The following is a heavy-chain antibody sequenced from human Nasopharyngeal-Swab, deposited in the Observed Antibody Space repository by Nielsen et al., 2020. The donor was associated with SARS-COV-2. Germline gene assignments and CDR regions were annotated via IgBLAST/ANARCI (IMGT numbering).Heavy chain of an antibody. CDR1: GFSFNNYG. J-gene: IGHJ3*02. CDR2: ISYEGSKK. V-gene: IGHV3-30*18. CDR3: AKANVIFWFGQFKNDGFDI. Sequence: GGFLRLSCTASGFSFNNYGMHWVRQAPGKGLEWVAVISYEGSKKKYAESVEGRFTISRDFSKNTLYLQMNSLRPEDTAMYYCAKANVIFWFGQFKNDGFDIWGQGTMVVVSS. D-gene: IGHD3-10*01.